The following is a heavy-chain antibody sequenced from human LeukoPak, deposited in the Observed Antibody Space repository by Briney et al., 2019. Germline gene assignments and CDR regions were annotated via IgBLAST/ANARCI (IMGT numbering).Heavy chain of an antibody. CDR3: ARGGGLDV. Sequence: PGGSLRLSCAASGFTFRNYAMSWVRQAPGKGLEWVSYISSSSSTIYYADSVKGRFTISRDNAKNSLYLQMNSLRAEDTAVYFCARGGGLDVWGQGATVTVSS. CDR2: ISSSSSTI. CDR1: GFTFRNYA. J-gene: IGHJ6*02. V-gene: IGHV3-48*01. D-gene: IGHD3-16*01.